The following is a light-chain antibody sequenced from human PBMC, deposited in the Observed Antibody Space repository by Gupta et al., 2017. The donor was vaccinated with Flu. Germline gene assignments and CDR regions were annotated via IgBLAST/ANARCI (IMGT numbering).Light chain of an antibody. CDR1: SLITSY. CDR3: NSRDSSGNHLL. Sequence: GHTVRITCQAASLITSYAPWYQQKPGHPPVLVIYGKNNRPSGIPYRFSGSTSGNTSSLTITVAQAEDEADYYCNSRDSSGNHLLFAGGTKLTVL. CDR2: GKN. V-gene: IGLV3-19*01. J-gene: IGLJ2*01.